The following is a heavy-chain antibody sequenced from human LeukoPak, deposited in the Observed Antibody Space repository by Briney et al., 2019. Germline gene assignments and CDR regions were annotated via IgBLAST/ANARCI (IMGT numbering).Heavy chain of an antibody. Sequence: GRSLRLSCAASGFTFSSYDMHWVRQAPGKGLEWVAVISYDGSNKYYADSVKGRFTISRDNSKNTLYLQMNSLRAEDTAVYYCARVKYSGSCYVDYWGQGTLVTVSS. CDR2: ISYDGSNK. J-gene: IGHJ4*02. D-gene: IGHD1-26*01. CDR1: GFTFSSYD. CDR3: ARVKYSGSCYVDY. V-gene: IGHV3-30-3*01.